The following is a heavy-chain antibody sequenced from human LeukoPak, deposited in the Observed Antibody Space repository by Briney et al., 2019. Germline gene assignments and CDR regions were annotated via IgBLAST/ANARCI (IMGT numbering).Heavy chain of an antibody. CDR3: ARDLGRIAAAIGNFDY. J-gene: IGHJ4*02. D-gene: IGHD6-13*01. CDR2: INPSGGGR. V-gene: IGHV1-46*01. Sequence: ASVKVSCKASGYTFTTYYMHWVRQAPGQGLEWMGIINPSGGGRVYAQKFQGRVTMTRDTSTSTVYMEVSSLRSEDTAVYYCARDLGRIAAAIGNFDYWGQGTLVTVSS. CDR1: GYTFTTYY.